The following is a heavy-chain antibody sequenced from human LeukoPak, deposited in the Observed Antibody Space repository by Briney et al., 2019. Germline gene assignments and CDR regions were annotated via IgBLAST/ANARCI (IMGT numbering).Heavy chain of an antibody. CDR1: GGSISSSSYY. V-gene: IGHV4-39*01. J-gene: IGHJ4*02. CDR2: IYCSGST. CDR3: ARRLEMATIDY. Sequence: SETLSLTCTVSGGSISSSSYYWGWIRQPPGKGLEWIGSIYCSGSTYYNPSLKSRVTISVDTSKNQFSLKLSSVTAADTAVYYCARRLEMATIDYWGQGTLVTVSS. D-gene: IGHD5-24*01.